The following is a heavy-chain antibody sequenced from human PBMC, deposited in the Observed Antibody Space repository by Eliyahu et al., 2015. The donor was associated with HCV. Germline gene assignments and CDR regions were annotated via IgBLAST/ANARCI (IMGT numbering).Heavy chain of an antibody. CDR1: GFTFSSYG. Sequence: QVQLVESGGGVVQPGRSLRLSCAASGFTFSSYGMHWVRQAPGKGLEWVAVISYDGSNKYYADSVKGRFTISRDNSKNTLYLQMNSLRAEDTAVYYCAKDFLDIVNHYYYYGMDVWGQGTTVTVSS. CDR2: ISYDGSNK. CDR3: AKDFLDIVNHYYYYGMDV. D-gene: IGHD2-2*03. V-gene: IGHV3-30*18. J-gene: IGHJ6*02.